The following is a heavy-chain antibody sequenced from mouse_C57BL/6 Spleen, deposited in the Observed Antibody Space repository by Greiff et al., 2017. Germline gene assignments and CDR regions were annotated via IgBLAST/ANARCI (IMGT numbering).Heavy chain of an antibody. V-gene: IGHV1-69*01. Sequence: QVQLKQPGAELVMPGASVKLSCKASGYTFTSYWMHWVKQRPGQGLEWIGEIDPSDSYTNYNQKFKGKSTLTVDKSSSTAYMQLSSLTSEDSAVYYCARDSSGDLDYWGQGTTLTVSS. D-gene: IGHD3-3*01. CDR3: ARDSSGDLDY. CDR2: IDPSDSYT. J-gene: IGHJ2*01. CDR1: GYTFTSYW.